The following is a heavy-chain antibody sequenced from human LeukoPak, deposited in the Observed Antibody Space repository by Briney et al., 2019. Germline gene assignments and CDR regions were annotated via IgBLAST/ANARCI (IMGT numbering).Heavy chain of an antibody. CDR3: TRDVSDGMDV. CDR1: GFTFGDYA. J-gene: IGHJ6*02. V-gene: IGHV3-49*04. Sequence: GGSLRLSCTTSGFTFGDYALSWVRQAPGKGLEWVGFTRSITYGGTTECAASVKGRFTILREDSKSIAYLQMNSLRSEDTGMYFCTRDVSDGMDVWGQGTTVTVSS. CDR2: TRSITYGGTT. D-gene: IGHD5/OR15-5a*01.